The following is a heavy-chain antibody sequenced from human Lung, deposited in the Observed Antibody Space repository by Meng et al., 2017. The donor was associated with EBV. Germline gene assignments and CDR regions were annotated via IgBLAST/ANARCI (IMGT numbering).Heavy chain of an antibody. CDR1: GEYLSAYY. V-gene: IGHV4-34*02. CDR3: ARLYRGGWYL. CDR2: INRSGST. J-gene: IGHJ4*02. D-gene: IGHD6-19*01. Sequence: QEQLQPWGTGLLKPSETLSLTCAVYGEYLSAYYWSWIRQPPGKGLEWIGEINRSGSTNYNPSLKSRLTVSMDTSKNQFSLKLSSVTAADTAVYYCARLYRGGWYLWGRGTLVTVSS.